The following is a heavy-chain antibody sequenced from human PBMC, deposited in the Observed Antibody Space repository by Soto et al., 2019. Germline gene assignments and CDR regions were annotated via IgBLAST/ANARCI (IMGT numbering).Heavy chain of an antibody. CDR3: ARRRWDAFDI. V-gene: IGHV3-11*05. D-gene: IGHD6-13*01. CDR2: ISSSPTYT. CDR1: GFTFSDYY. J-gene: IGHJ3*02. Sequence: QVQLVESGGGLVKPGGSLRLSCAASGFTFSDYYMSWIRQAPGKGLEWVSYISSSPTYTDYADPVKGRFTISRDNAKNSLYLQMNSLRAEDTAVYYCARRRWDAFDIWGQGTRVTVSS.